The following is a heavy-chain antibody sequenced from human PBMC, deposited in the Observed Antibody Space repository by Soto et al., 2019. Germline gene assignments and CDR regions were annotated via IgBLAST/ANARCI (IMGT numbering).Heavy chain of an antibody. CDR2: IHYTGRT. D-gene: IGHD3-3*01. CDR1: GGSLSSGDYY. J-gene: IGHJ3*02. V-gene: IGHV4-30-4*01. Sequence: SETLSLTCTVSGGSLSSGDYYWSWIRQPPGKGPEWIGYIHYTGRTYYNPSLKSRVTISVDTSKNQFSLKLSSVTAADTAVYYCAREFDYDFWSGAHDPFDIWGQGTMVTVSS. CDR3: AREFDYDFWSGAHDPFDI.